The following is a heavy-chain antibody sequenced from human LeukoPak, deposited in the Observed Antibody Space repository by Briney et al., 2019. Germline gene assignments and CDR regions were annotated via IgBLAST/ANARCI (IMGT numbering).Heavy chain of an antibody. CDR1: GFTFSSYS. CDR3: ARDLLRYFDSPNY. Sequence: PGGSLRLSCAASGFTFSSYSMNRVRQAPGKGLEWVSSISSSSSYIYYADSVKGRFTISRDNSKNTLYLQMNSLRAEDTAVYYCARDLLRYFDSPNYWGQGTLVTVSS. J-gene: IGHJ4*02. CDR2: ISSSSSYI. V-gene: IGHV3-21*04. D-gene: IGHD3-9*01.